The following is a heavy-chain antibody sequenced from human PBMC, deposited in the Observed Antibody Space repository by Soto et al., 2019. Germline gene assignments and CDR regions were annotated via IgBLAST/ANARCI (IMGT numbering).Heavy chain of an antibody. V-gene: IGHV4-31*03. CDR1: GGSIRSGGYY. D-gene: IGHD2-2*01. CDR2: IDYTGST. J-gene: IGHJ5*02. CDR3: ARGVTSRSSWFDP. Sequence: PSETLCLTCTVSGGSIRSGGYYWNWIRQHPGRGLEWIGCIDYTGSTNYNPSLKSRVTIFTDTSKSQFSLKVSSVTAADTAVYYCARGVTSRSSWFDPWGQGTQVTVPS.